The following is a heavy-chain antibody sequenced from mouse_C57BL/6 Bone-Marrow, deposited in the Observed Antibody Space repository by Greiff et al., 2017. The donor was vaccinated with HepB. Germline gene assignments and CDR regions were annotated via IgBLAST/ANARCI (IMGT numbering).Heavy chain of an antibody. CDR3: ARASYYGSSYVAMDY. CDR1: GFNIKNTY. Sequence: VHVKQSVAELVRPGASVKLSCTASGFNIKNTYMHWVKQRPEQGLEWIGRIDPANGNTKYAPKFQGKATITADTSSNTAYLQLSSLTSEDTAIYYCARASYYGSSYVAMDYWGQGTSVTVSS. V-gene: IGHV14-3*01. D-gene: IGHD1-1*01. CDR2: IDPANGNT. J-gene: IGHJ4*01.